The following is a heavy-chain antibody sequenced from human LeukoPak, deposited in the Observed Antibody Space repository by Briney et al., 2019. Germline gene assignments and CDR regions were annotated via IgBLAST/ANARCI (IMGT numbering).Heavy chain of an antibody. CDR2: INPNSGGT. CDR1: GYTFTGYY. V-gene: IGHV1-2*04. J-gene: IGHJ4*02. Sequence: ASVKVSCKASGYTFTGYYMHWVRQAPGQGLEWMGWINPNSGGTNYAQKFQGWVTMTRDTSISTAYMELSRLRSDDTAVYYCARVGGYSYGTIDYWGQGTLVTVSS. D-gene: IGHD5-18*01. CDR3: ARVGGYSYGTIDY.